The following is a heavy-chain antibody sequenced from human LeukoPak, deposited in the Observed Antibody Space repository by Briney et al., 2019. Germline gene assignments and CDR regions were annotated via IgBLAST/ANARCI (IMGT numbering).Heavy chain of an antibody. J-gene: IGHJ5*02. V-gene: IGHV4-34*01. CDR1: GGSFSGYY. CDR2: INHSGST. D-gene: IGHD3-10*01. Sequence: KPSETLSLTCAVYGGSFSGYYWSWIRQPPGKGLEWIGEINHSGSTNYNPSLKSRVTISVDTSKNQFSLKLSSVTAADTAVYYCARKKGPLIYYGSGSYNWFDPWGQGTLVTVSS. CDR3: ARKKGPLIYYGSGSYNWFDP.